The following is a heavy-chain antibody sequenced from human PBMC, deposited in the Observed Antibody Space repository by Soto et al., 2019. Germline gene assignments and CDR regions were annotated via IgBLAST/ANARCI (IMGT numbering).Heavy chain of an antibody. CDR2: IIPYYNTL. CDR1: EGTFNSYA. V-gene: IGHV1-69*13. J-gene: IGHJ4*02. CDR3: ASGASRWYPYFFDS. D-gene: IGHD6-13*01. Sequence: SVKVSCKASEGTFNSYAIAWVRQAPGQVLEWMGVIIPYYNTLNYAQKFQDRVTITADDSTNTVYMELSSLRSDDTAVYFCASGASRWYPYFFDSWAQGTLVTVSS.